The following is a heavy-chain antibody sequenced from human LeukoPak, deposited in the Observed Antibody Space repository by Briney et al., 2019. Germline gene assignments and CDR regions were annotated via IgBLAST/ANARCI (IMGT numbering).Heavy chain of an antibody. Sequence: GGSLRLSCAASGSTFSSYSMNWVRQAPGKGLEWVSSISSSSSSIYYADSVKGRFTISRDNAKNSLYLQMNSLRAEDTAVYYCARDDVVVVGGSYFDYWGQGTLVTVSS. J-gene: IGHJ4*02. D-gene: IGHD2-15*01. V-gene: IGHV3-21*01. CDR2: ISSSSSSI. CDR1: GSTFSSYS. CDR3: ARDDVVVVGGSYFDY.